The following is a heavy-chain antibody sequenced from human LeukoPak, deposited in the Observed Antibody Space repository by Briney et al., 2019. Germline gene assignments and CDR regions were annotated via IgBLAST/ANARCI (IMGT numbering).Heavy chain of an antibody. J-gene: IGHJ4*02. CDR2: ISYGGSNK. V-gene: IGHV3-30-3*01. CDR1: GFTFSSYA. Sequence: SCKASGFTFSSYAMHWVRQAPGKGLEWVAVISYGGSNKYYADSVKGRFTISRDNSKNTLYLQMNSLRAEDTAVYYCARDYRYCSSTSCSLDYWGQGTLVTVSS. D-gene: IGHD2-2*01. CDR3: ARDYRYCSSTSCSLDY.